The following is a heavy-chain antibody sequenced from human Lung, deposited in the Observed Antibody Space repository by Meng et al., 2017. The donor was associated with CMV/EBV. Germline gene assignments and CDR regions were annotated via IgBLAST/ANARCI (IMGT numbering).Heavy chain of an antibody. V-gene: IGHV3-53*01. CDR2: IYSGGSA. CDR3: ARDQRGGSGFDY. J-gene: IGHJ4*02. D-gene: IGHD6-19*01. CDR1: GFTVNSKY. Sequence: SLKIXCAASGFTVNSKYMTWVRLAPGKGLQWVSLIYSGGSAYYADSVKGRFTISRDNSKNTLYLQMNSLRAEDTAIYYCARDQRGGSGFDYWGQGTLVTVSS.